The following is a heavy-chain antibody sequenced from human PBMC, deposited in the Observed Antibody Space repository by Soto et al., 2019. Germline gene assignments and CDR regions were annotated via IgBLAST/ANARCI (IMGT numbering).Heavy chain of an antibody. V-gene: IGHV4-34*01. J-gene: IGHJ6*04. D-gene: IGHD3-3*01. CDR1: GGSFSGYY. Sequence: SETLSLTCAVYGGSFSGYYWSWIRQPPWKGLEWIGEINHSGSTNYNPSLKSRVTISVDTAKNQFSLKLSSVTAADTAVYYCARGQVLPFLEWLSGPRYSYCGMDVWGKGHTVTVS. CDR2: INHSGST. CDR3: ARGQVLPFLEWLSGPRYSYCGMDV.